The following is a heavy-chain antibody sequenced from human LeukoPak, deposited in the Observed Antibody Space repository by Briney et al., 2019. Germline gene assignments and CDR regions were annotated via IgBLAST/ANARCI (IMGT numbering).Heavy chain of an antibody. V-gene: IGHV4-31*03. D-gene: IGHD5-18*01. Sequence: SETLSLTCTVSGGSISSGGYYWSWIRQHPGKGLEWIGYIYYSGSTYYNPSLKSRVTISVDTSRNQFSLKLSSVTAADTAVYYCASLGDRTMGYDYWGQGTLVTVSS. J-gene: IGHJ4*02. CDR3: ASLGDRTMGYDY. CDR1: GGSISSGGYY. CDR2: IYYSGST.